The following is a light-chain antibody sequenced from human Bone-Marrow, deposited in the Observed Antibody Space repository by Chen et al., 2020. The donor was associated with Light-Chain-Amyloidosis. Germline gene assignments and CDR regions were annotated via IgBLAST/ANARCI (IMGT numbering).Light chain of an antibody. CDR3: NARACSNRWV. V-gene: IGLV3-19*01. CDR2: GKN. CDR1: SLRGYY. J-gene: IGLJ3*02. Sequence: SSELTQDPVVSVALGQTVTITCRGDSLRGYYASWYQQKPGQAPMLVLFGKNNRPSGLPDRFSGSRTRNAASLTITGARAEDDADYYGNARACSNRWVFGGGTKLTVL.